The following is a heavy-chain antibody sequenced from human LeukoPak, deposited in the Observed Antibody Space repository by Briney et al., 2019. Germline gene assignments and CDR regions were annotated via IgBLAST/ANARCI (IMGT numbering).Heavy chain of an antibody. CDR3: ARAGAYRFDY. CDR1: GFTFSDYW. Sequence: GGSLRLSCAASGFTFSDYWMHWVRQAPGKGLVWVSIINTDTRGTYYADSVKGRFTISSDNAKNTLYLQMNSLRAEDTAVYYCARAGAYRFDYWGQGTLVTVSS. CDR2: INTDTRGT. D-gene: IGHD3-16*01. J-gene: IGHJ4*02. V-gene: IGHV3-74*01.